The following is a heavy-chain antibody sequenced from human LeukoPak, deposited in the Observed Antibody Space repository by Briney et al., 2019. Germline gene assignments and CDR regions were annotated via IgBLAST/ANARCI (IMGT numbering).Heavy chain of an antibody. D-gene: IGHD3-9*01. CDR3: ASDQRYAFDY. CDR2: IRTSAEGANYA. J-gene: IGHJ4*02. V-gene: IGHV3-48*02. Sequence: PGGSLRLSCATSGFSFTDYPMNWVRQAPGKGLEWVSNIRTSAEGANYAYYADSVKVRVTISRDDAKNTLYLHMNSLRDDDTAVYYCASDQRYAFDYGGQGILVTVSS. CDR1: GFSFTDYP.